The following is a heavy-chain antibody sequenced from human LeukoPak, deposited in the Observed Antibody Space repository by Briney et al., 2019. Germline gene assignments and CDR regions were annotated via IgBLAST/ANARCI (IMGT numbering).Heavy chain of an antibody. D-gene: IGHD6-13*01. J-gene: IGHJ4*02. CDR1: GYTFTSYG. CDR2: ISAYNGNT. CDR3: AREWGYSSSPFFDY. V-gene: IGHV1-18*01. Sequence: ASVKVSCKASGYTFTSYGISWVRQAPGQGLEWMGWISAYNGNTNYAQKLQGRVTMTTDTSTSTAHMELRSLRSDDTAVYYCAREWGYSSSPFFDYWGQGTLVTVSS.